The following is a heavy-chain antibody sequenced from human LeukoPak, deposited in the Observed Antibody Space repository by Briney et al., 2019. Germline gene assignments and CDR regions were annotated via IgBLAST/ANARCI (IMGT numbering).Heavy chain of an antibody. D-gene: IGHD2-8*01. CDR1: GFTFSSHW. J-gene: IGHJ5*02. V-gene: IGHV3-74*01. CDR2: INTDGTYA. Sequence: PGGSLRLSCEASGFTFSSHWMHWVRQGPGKGLVWVSRINTDGTYANYAESVKGRFTISRDNARNTLYLQMNSLRADDTAVYYCAEMGATIGASWGQGTQVTVSS. CDR3: AEMGATIGAS.